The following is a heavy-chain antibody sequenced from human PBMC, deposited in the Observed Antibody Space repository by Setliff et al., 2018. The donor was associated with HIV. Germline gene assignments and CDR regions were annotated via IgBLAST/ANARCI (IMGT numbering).Heavy chain of an antibody. V-gene: IGHV3-33*01. Sequence: GESLKISCAASGFTFSNYGMHWVRQAPGKGLEWVAVIWYDGSSEYYGDSVKGRFTISRDNSKKTLYLQMNSLRAEDTAVYYCARDPGGDTSGYLIYYYDYWGQGTLVTVSS. CDR3: ARDPGGDTSGYLIYYYDY. CDR1: GFTFSNYG. CDR2: IWYDGSSE. D-gene: IGHD3-22*01. J-gene: IGHJ4*02.